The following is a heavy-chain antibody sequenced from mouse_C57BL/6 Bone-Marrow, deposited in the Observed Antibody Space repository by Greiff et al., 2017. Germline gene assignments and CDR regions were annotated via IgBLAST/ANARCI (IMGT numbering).Heavy chain of an antibody. D-gene: IGHD1-1*01. Sequence: QVQLQQSGPELVKPGASVKISCKASGYAFSSSWMNWVKQRPGKGLEWIGRIYPGDGDTNYNGKFKGKATLTADKSSSTAYMQLSSLTSEDSAVYFCARGRGYYGGPWFAYWGQGTLVTVSA. CDR3: ARGRGYYGGPWFAY. J-gene: IGHJ3*01. V-gene: IGHV1-82*01. CDR1: GYAFSSSW. CDR2: IYPGDGDT.